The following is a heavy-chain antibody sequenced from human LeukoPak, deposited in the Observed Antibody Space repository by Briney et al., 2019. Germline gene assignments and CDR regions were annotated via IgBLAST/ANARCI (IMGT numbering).Heavy chain of an antibody. V-gene: IGHV4-59*12. CDR1: GGSISSYY. D-gene: IGHD3-16*01. CDR3: ARVYNYVWGPFDY. J-gene: IGHJ4*02. Sequence: SETLSLTCTVSGGSISSYYWSWIRQPPGKGLEWIGYIYYSGSTNYNPSLKSRVTISVDTSKNQFSLKLSSVTAADTAVYYCARVYNYVWGPFDYWGQGTLVTVSS. CDR2: IYYSGST.